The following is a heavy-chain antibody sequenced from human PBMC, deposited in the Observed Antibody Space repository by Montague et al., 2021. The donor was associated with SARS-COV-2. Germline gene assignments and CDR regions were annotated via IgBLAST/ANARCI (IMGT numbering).Heavy chain of an antibody. D-gene: IGHD4-23*01. CDR2: VFYSGST. CDR1: GGSINSNY. V-gene: IGHV4-59*01. Sequence: SETLSLTCTVSGGSINSNYWSWIRQPPGKGLEWIGHVFYSGSTNXNPSLKSRVTISVDTSKNQFSLKVSSVTAADTAVYFCARDLGGAGVMDVWGQGTTVSVSS. J-gene: IGHJ6*02. CDR3: ARDLGGAGVMDV.